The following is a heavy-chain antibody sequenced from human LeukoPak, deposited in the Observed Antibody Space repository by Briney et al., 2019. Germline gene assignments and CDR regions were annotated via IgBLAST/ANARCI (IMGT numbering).Heavy chain of an antibody. CDR3: AGDMQLST. CDR1: GFTFSGSA. CDR2: ISYSGANS. Sequence: GGSLRLSCAASGFTFSGSAMSWVRQAPGEGLEWVSLISYSGANSYYTDSVRGRFTISRDNSKDTLFLQINSLRAEDTAIYYCAGDMQLSTWGLGIMVTVSS. D-gene: IGHD3-16*02. V-gene: IGHV3-23*01. J-gene: IGHJ3*01.